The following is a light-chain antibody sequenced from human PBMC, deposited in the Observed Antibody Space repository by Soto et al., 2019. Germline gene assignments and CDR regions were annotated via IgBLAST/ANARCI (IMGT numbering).Light chain of an antibody. CDR3: ASWDDSLNGGV. CDR2: TDY. J-gene: IGLJ3*02. CDR1: SSNIGTYT. Sequence: QSVLTQPPSASGTPGQRVTISCSGTSSNIGTYTVNWYQQLPGTAPKLLIYTDYQRPSGVPDRFSGSKSGTSASLAINGLHAEDEADYYCASWDDSLNGGVFGGGTKLTVL. V-gene: IGLV1-44*01.